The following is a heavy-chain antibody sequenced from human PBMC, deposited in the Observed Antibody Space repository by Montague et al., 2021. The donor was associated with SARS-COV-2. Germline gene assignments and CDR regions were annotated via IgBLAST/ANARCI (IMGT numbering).Heavy chain of an antibody. J-gene: IGHJ4*02. CDR3: ARRHMVASNRAFDY. CDR1: GDSITNNYY. V-gene: IGHV4-38-2*02. CDR2: IYHSGTT. D-gene: IGHD2-21*01. Sequence: SETLSLTCTVSGDSITNNYYWGWIRQPPGKGLEWIGTIYHSGTTYYNPSLKSRVTTSVDTSNNQFSLKLTSVTAADTAVYYCARRHMVASNRAFDYWGQGTLVTVSS.